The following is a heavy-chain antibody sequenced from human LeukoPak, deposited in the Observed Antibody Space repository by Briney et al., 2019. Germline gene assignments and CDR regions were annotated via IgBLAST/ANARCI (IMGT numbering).Heavy chain of an antibody. Sequence: PSETLSLTCTVSGASISGYFWTWIRQPPGKGLEWIGYIYGSGNTFYNPSLKSRVTISVDTSKTQFYLNLISVTAADTAVYYCARRNQAAAGHEVHYRVQGTMVTVSS. CDR2: IYGSGNT. J-gene: IGHJ4*02. CDR3: ARRNQAAAGHEVHY. CDR1: GASISGYF. V-gene: IGHV4-59*08. D-gene: IGHD6-13*01.